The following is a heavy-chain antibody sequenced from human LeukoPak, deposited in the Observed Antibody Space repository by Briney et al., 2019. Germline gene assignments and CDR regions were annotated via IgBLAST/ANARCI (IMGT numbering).Heavy chain of an antibody. Sequence: PGGSLRLSCAASGFSFSSYAVSWVRQAPGRGLEWVSGISDGGSRTYYADSVKGRFTISRDNSKNTLYLQMNSLRAEDTAVYYCAKVPSTYSSSCYWGQGTLVTVSS. CDR1: GFSFSSYA. D-gene: IGHD6-13*01. J-gene: IGHJ4*02. CDR3: AKVPSTYSSSCY. CDR2: ISDGGSRT. V-gene: IGHV3-23*01.